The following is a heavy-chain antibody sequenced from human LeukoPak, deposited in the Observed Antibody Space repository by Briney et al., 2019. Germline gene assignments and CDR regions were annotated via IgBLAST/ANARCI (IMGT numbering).Heavy chain of an antibody. CDR3: AKVDGYNSGWYDS. D-gene: IGHD6-19*01. CDR1: GFTFDDYG. Sequence: PGGSLRLSCAASGFTFDDYGMHWVRPPPGKGLEWVSGISWNSGNIGYADSVKGRFTISRDNAKNSLYLQMDILKPEDTAFYYCAKVDGYNSGWYDSWGQGTLVTVSS. J-gene: IGHJ5*01. CDR2: ISWNSGNI. V-gene: IGHV3-9*01.